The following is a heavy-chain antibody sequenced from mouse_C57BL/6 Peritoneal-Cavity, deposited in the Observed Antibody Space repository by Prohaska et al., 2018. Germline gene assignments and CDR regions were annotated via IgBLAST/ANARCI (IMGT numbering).Heavy chain of an antibody. CDR1: GYTFTSYG. D-gene: IGHD2-12*01. CDR3: ARDDVDYAMDY. J-gene: IGHJ4*01. Sequence: QVQLQQSGAELARPGASVKLSCKASGYTFTSYGISWVKQRTGQGLEWIGEIYPRSGNTYYNEKLKGKATLTADKSSSTGYMELRSLTSEDSAVYFCARDDVDYAMDYWGQGTSVTVSS. V-gene: IGHV1-81*01. CDR2: IYPRSGNT.